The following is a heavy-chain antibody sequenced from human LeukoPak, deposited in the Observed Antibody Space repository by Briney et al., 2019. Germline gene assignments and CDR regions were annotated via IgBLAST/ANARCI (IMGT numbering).Heavy chain of an antibody. D-gene: IGHD3-10*01. CDR3: TRRSGTYYHGFDY. J-gene: IGHJ4*02. CDR1: GFTFSSYV. V-gene: IGHV3-23*01. Sequence: GGSLRLSCAASGFTFSSYVLSCVRHSPGKGLECVLTFSSSGDSTYYADSVKGRFTISRDNSKNTLYLHMNSLRAEDTAVYYCTRRSGTYYHGFDYWGQGTLVTVSS. CDR2: FSSSGDST.